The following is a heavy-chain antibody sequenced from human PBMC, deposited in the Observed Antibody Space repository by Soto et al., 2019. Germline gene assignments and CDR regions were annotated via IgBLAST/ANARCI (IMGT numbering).Heavy chain of an antibody. J-gene: IGHJ6*02. D-gene: IGHD3-22*01. CDR1: GFTVSSNY. V-gene: IGHV3-53*01. CDR3: AREEYYYDSSGQPHYYYYYGMDV. CDR2: IYSGGST. Sequence: GSLSLSCAASGFTVSSNYMSWVRQAPGKGLEWVSVIYSGGSTYYADSVKGRFTISRDNSKNTLYLQMNSLRAEDTAVYYCAREEYYYDSSGQPHYYYYYGMDVWGQGTTVTVSS.